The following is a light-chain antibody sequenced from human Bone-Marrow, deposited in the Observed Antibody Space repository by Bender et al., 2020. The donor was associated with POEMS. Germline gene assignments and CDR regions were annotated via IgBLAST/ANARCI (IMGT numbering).Light chain of an antibody. J-gene: IGLJ1*01. CDR2: DVT. V-gene: IGLV2-23*02. CDR3: CSYAGSTTFYV. CDR1: KSDIGNYNY. Sequence: QSALTQPASVSGSPGQSITISCTGTKSDIGNYNYVSWYQQHPGKAPKLMICDVTRRPSGVSNRFSGSKSGNTASLTISGLQAEDEADYYCCSYAGSTTFYVFGTATKVTVL.